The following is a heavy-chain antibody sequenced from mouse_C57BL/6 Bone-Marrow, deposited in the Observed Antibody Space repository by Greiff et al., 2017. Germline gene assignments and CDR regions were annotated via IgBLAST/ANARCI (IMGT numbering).Heavy chain of an antibody. J-gene: IGHJ1*03. CDR1: GFNIKDDY. CDR3: TTSHWYFDV. Sequence: EVQLQQSGAELVRPGASVKLSCTASGFNIKDDYMHWVKQRPEQGLEWIGWIDPENGDPEYASQFQGRATLTADTASNTAYLQLTRLTSEDTAVKYCTTSHWYFDVWGTGTTVTVSA. CDR2: IDPENGDP. V-gene: IGHV14-4*01.